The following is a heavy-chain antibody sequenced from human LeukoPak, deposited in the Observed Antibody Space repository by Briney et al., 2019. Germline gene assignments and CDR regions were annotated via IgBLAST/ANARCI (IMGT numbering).Heavy chain of an antibody. CDR1: GYSFTSYW. CDR3: ARHKGGDPGYYYYYYGMDV. Sequence: GESLKISCKGSGYSFTSYWIGWVRPMPGKGLEWMGIIYPGYSDTRYSPSFQGQVTISADKSISTAYLQWSSLKASDTAMYYCARHKGGDPGYYYYYYGMDVWGQGTTVTVSS. D-gene: IGHD4-17*01. V-gene: IGHV5-51*01. CDR2: IYPGYSDT. J-gene: IGHJ6*02.